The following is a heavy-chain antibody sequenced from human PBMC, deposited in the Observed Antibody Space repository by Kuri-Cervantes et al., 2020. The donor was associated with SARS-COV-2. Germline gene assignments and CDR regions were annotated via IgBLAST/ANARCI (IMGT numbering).Heavy chain of an antibody. J-gene: IGHJ3*02. CDR2: ISGSGGST. CDR1: GFTFDDYG. V-gene: IGHV3-23*01. Sequence: LSLTCAASGFTFDDYGMSWVRQAPGKGLEWVSAISGSGGSTYYADSVKGRFTISRDNSKNTLYLQMNSLRAEDTAVYYCARDPSQGRADIWGQGTMVTVSS. CDR3: ARDPSQGRADI.